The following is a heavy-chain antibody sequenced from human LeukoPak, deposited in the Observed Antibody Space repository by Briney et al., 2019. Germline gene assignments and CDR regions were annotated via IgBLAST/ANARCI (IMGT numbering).Heavy chain of an antibody. J-gene: IGHJ4*02. CDR1: GGSISSSSYY. CDR3: AGDLNGGPVTD. Sequence: SETLSLTCTVSGGSISSSSYYWGWIRQPPGKGLEWIGEINHSGSTNYNPSLKSRVTISVDTSKNQFSLKLSSVTAADTAVYYCAGDLNGGPVTDWGQGTLVTVSS. D-gene: IGHD2-21*02. CDR2: INHSGST. V-gene: IGHV4-39*07.